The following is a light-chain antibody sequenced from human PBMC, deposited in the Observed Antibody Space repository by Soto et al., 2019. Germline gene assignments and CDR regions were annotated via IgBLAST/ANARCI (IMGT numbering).Light chain of an antibody. J-gene: IGKJ2*01. CDR2: KAS. Sequence: DVEMTQSPSTLPTSIGDRVTINCRASQNASNWLAWYQQKPGKAPKLLIYKASRLESGVPSRFSASGSGTDFTLTINILQSDDFATYFCQQYSKESTFGQGTKLEIK. CDR3: QQYSKEST. CDR1: QNASNW. V-gene: IGKV1-5*03.